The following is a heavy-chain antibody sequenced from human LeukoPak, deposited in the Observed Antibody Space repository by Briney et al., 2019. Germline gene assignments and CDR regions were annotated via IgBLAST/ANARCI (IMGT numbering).Heavy chain of an antibody. CDR2: LSDSGTT. V-gene: IGHV4-59*08. CDR1: GVSISGIS. Sequence: SETLSLTYTVSGVSISGISWSWIRQPPGKALEWIGYLSDSGTTSYNPSLKSRVSISGDTSRNQFSLNLTSVTAAHTAVYYCARHACCGTYPFNTWGQGALVTVSS. D-gene: IGHD2-21*01. CDR3: ARHACCGTYPFNT. J-gene: IGHJ5*02.